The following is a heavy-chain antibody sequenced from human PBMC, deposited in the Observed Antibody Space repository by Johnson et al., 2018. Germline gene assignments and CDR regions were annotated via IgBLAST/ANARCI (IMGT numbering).Heavy chain of an antibody. D-gene: IGHD6-19*01. CDR3: SKDIRGRRQWRGPRFDY. Sequence: QLVESGGGLVQPGRSLRLSCAASGFTFDDYAMHWVRQAPGKGLEWVSGISWNNGNIGYADSMKGRFTISRDNAKNSMYPQRNSLRTEDTAFYYFSKDIRGRRQWRGPRFDYWGQGTLVIVSS. V-gene: IGHV3-9*01. J-gene: IGHJ4*02. CDR2: ISWNNGNI. CDR1: GFTFDDYA.